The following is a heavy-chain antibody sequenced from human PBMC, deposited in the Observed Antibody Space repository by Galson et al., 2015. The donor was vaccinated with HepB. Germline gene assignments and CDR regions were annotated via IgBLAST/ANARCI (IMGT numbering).Heavy chain of an antibody. CDR3: ARDKYYHSSDHYFDY. CDR2: TYYTSKGEN. Sequence: CAISGDSVSSNNAAWNWIRQSPSRGLEWLGRTYYTSKGENDYAESVKSRISIKADTSKNQFSLELNSVAPDDTAVYFCARDKYYHSSDHYFDYWGQGTLVTVSS. V-gene: IGHV6-1*01. D-gene: IGHD3-22*01. J-gene: IGHJ4*02. CDR1: GDSVSSNNAA.